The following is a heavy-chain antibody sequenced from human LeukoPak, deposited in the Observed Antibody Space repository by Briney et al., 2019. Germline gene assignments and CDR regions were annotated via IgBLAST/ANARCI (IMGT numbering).Heavy chain of an antibody. Sequence: PSETLSLTCTVSGGSISSSNYYWGWIRQPPGKGLEWIGNIYYSGSTYYNPSLESRVTMSLNTSKNQFSLKLSSVTAADTAVYYCARAGKQWLQVYWFDPWGQGTLVTVSS. CDR2: IYYSGST. CDR3: ARAGKQWLQVYWFDP. J-gene: IGHJ5*02. CDR1: GGSISSSNYY. D-gene: IGHD6-19*01. V-gene: IGHV4-39*07.